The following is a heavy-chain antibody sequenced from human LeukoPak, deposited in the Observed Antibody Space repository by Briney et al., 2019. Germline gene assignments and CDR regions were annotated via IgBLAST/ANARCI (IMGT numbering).Heavy chain of an antibody. J-gene: IGHJ4*02. CDR2: ISTSGLST. D-gene: IGHD5-18*01. CDR3: ARDPTPTQLWFRGTFDY. CDR1: GFAFGDYS. V-gene: IGHV3-48*01. Sequence: PGGSLRLSCAASGFAFGDYSMNWVRQAPGKGLEWVSYISTSGLSTYYADSVKGRFTISRDNAKNSLYLQTNGLSAEDTAVYYCARDPTPTQLWFRGTFDYWGQGALVTVSS.